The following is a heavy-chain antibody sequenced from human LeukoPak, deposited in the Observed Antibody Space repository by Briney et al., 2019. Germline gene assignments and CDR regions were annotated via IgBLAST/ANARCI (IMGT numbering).Heavy chain of an antibody. CDR2: INPNSGGT. J-gene: IGHJ3*02. D-gene: IGHD1-7*01. Sequence: ASVKVSCKASGYTFTGYYMHWVRQAPGQGFEWMGWINPNSGGTNYAQKFQGRVTMTRDTSISTAYMELSRLRSDDTAVYYCARGRGPLNWNYAYIDAFDIWGQGTMVTVSS. V-gene: IGHV1-2*02. CDR1: GYTFTGYY. CDR3: ARGRGPLNWNYAYIDAFDI.